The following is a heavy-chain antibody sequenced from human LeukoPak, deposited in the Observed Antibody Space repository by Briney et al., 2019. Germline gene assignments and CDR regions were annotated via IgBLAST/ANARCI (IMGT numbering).Heavy chain of an antibody. V-gene: IGHV3-64*01. J-gene: IGHJ6*02. CDR2: ISSNGGST. Sequence: GGSLRLSCAASGFTFSSYAMHWVRQAPGKGLEYVSAISSNGGSTYYANSVKGRFTISRDNSKNTLYLQMGSLRAEDMAVYYCARVLGYCSGGSCYHYYYGMDVWGQGTTVTVSS. CDR1: GFTFSSYA. CDR3: ARVLGYCSGGSCYHYYYGMDV. D-gene: IGHD2-15*01.